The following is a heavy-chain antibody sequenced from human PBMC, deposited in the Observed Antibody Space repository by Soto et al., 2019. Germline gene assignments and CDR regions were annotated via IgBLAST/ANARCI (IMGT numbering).Heavy chain of an antibody. CDR2: ISGSGGST. CDR1: GFTFSSYA. Sequence: EVQLLESGGGLVQPGGSLRLSCAASGFTFSSYAMSWVRQAPGKGLEWVSAISGSGGSTYYADSVKGRFTISRDNSKNTLYLQMNSLRAENTAVYYCAKDLIHGRFGECLDYRGQGALIIVAS. J-gene: IGHJ4*02. D-gene: IGHD3-10*01. CDR3: AKDLIHGRFGECLDY. V-gene: IGHV3-23*01.